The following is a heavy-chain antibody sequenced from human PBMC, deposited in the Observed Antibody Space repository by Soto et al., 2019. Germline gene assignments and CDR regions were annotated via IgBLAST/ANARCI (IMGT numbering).Heavy chain of an antibody. CDR3: AKTRAPGEYDY. V-gene: IGHV4-59*08. CDR2: IYYSGIT. CDR1: GCSLSPYY. Sequence: PSETPSLTCTVSGCSLSPYYWNWIRQPPGKGLEWIGDIYYSGITNYNPSLKSRVTISVDTSKNQFSLNLRSVTATDTAVYYCAKTRAPGEYDYWGQGILVTVSS. D-gene: IGHD3-10*01. J-gene: IGHJ4*02.